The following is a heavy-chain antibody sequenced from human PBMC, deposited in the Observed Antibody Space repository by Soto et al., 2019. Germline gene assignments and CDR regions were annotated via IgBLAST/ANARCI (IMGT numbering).Heavy chain of an antibody. CDR1: GFTFSSYG. CDR2: IWYDGSNK. J-gene: IGHJ4*02. CDR3: ARDLHDSRGYPLYYFDY. V-gene: IGHV3-33*01. D-gene: IGHD3-22*01. Sequence: QVQLVESGGGVVQPGRSLRLSCAASGFTFSSYGMHWVRQAPGKGLEWVAVIWYDGSNKYYADSVKGRFTISRDNSKNTLYLQMNSLRAEDTAVYYCARDLHDSRGYPLYYFDYWGQGTLVTVSS.